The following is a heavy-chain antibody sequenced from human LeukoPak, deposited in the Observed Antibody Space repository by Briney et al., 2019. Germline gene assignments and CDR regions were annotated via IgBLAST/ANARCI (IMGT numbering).Heavy chain of an antibody. J-gene: IGHJ5*02. CDR3: ARSYFDVLTNYYMWLAP. CDR2: INLNSGDT. D-gene: IGHD3-9*01. CDR1: GYTFTDYY. Sequence: ASVKASCKASGYTFTDYYIHWVRQAPAQGLEWMGWINLNSGDTYYAQNFQDRVTMTGDTSISTAYLELSSLGSDDTAVFYCARSYFDVLTNYYMWLAPWGQGTLVTVSS. V-gene: IGHV1-2*02.